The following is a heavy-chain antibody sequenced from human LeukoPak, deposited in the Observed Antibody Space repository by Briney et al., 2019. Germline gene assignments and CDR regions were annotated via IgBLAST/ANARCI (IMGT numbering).Heavy chain of an antibody. CDR1: GDSISSTNW. D-gene: IGHD3-16*02. CDR2: IYQSGST. J-gene: IGHJ4*02. Sequence: SGTLSLTCAVSGDSISSTNWWNWVRQPSGKGLEWNGEIYQSGSTNYNPSLKSRVTISVDKSKNQFSLKLSSVTAADTAIYYCVILDYDFVWGSYRRDYWGQGTLVTVSS. CDR3: VILDYDFVWGSYRRDY. V-gene: IGHV4-4*02.